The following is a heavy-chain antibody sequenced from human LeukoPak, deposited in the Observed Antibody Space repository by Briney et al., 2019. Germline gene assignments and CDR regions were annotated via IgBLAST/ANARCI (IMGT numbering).Heavy chain of an antibody. J-gene: IGHJ4*02. CDR3: ARDGPYDSSGLLRPRYYFDY. CDR2: ISYDGSNK. D-gene: IGHD3-22*01. Sequence: GRSLRLSCAASGFTFSSYAMHWVRQAPGKGLEWVAVISYDGSNKYYADSVKGRFTISRDNSKNTLYLQMNSLRAEDTAVYYCARDGPYDSSGLLRPRYYFDYWGQGTLVTVSS. V-gene: IGHV3-30-3*01. CDR1: GFTFSSYA.